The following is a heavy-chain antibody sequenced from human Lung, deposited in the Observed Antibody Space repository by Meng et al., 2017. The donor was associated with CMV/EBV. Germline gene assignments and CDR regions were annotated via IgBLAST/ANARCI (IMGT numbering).Heavy chain of an antibody. V-gene: IGHV4-4*02. CDR2: IYHSGST. D-gene: IGHD6-19*01. J-gene: IGHJ4*02. CDR3: ASFPPPGKQWLVTDY. Sequence: QVQLPESGPGRVKPSGPLALPCAVSGGSISSSNWWSWVCQRPGKGLEWIGEIYHSGSTNYNPSLKSRVTISVDKSKNQFSLKLSSVTAADTAVYYCASFPPPGKQWLVTDYWGQGTLVTVSS. CDR1: GGSISSSNW.